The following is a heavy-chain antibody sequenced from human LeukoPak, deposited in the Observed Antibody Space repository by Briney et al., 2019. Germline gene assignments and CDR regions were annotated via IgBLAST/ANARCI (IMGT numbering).Heavy chain of an antibody. Sequence: PGGSLRLSCTASGFTFSNFAMSWVRQAPGKGLEWVSSMSGVGVSTYYADSVKGRFTISRDNSKNTLYLQMHSLRAEDTAVYYCAKGQRGYSYGYALFDYWGQGTLVTVSS. J-gene: IGHJ4*02. CDR2: MSGVGVST. V-gene: IGHV3-23*01. CDR1: GFTFSNFA. CDR3: AKGQRGYSYGYALFDY. D-gene: IGHD5-18*01.